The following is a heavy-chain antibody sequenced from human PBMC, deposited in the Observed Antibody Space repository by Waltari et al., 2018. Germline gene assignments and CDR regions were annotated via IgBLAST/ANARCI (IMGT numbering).Heavy chain of an antibody. CDR3: ASAPRPEVSAPFDF. D-gene: IGHD2-8*01. V-gene: IGHV3-23*04. Sequence: EVQLVESGGGLVQPGGFLRLSCAGSGFPFSSFTMHWVRQAPGKGLEWVSGMSGIGDITSYADSVKGRFTISRDTSKNTLYLLLNSLRPGDTAIYYCASAPRPEVSAPFDFWGRGTLVTVSS. CDR2: MSGIGDIT. J-gene: IGHJ4*02. CDR1: GFPFSSFT.